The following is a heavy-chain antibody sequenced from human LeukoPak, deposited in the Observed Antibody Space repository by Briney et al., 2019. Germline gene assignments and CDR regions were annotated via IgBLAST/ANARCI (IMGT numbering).Heavy chain of an antibody. Sequence: SETLSLTCTVSGGSISSYYWSWIRQPPGKGLEWIGYIYYSGSTNYNPSLKSRVIISVDTSKNQFSLKLSSVTAADTAVYYCARDGGYSSSWYGGRLDYWGQGTLVTVSS. CDR2: IYYSGST. D-gene: IGHD6-13*01. V-gene: IGHV4-59*12. J-gene: IGHJ4*02. CDR1: GGSISSYY. CDR3: ARDGGYSSSWYGGRLDY.